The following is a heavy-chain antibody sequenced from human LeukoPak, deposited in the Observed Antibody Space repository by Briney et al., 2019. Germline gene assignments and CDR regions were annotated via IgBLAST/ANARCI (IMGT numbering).Heavy chain of an antibody. CDR2: INHSGST. Sequence: SETLSLTCAVYGGSFSGYYWSWIRQPPGKGLDWIGEINHSGSTNYKPSLKSRVTISVDTSKNPFSLKLSSVTAADTAVYYCARGRGWFGELRKRWFDPWGQGTLVTVSS. J-gene: IGHJ5*02. D-gene: IGHD3-10*01. CDR1: GGSFSGYY. CDR3: ARGRGWFGELRKRWFDP. V-gene: IGHV4-34*01.